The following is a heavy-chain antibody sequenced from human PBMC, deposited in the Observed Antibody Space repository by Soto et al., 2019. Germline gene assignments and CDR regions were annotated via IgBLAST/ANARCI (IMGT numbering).Heavy chain of an antibody. CDR3: ARGRDYLGGDFDY. CDR1: GFTFSNYG. D-gene: IGHD3-16*01. V-gene: IGHV3-30-3*01. J-gene: IGHJ4*02. CDR2: ISYDGSNK. Sequence: GGSLRLSCTASGFTFSNYGMHWVRQAPGKGLKWVAVISYDGSNKYYADSVKGRFTISRDNSKNTLYLQMNSLRAEDTAVYYCARGRDYLGGDFDYWGQGTLVTVSS.